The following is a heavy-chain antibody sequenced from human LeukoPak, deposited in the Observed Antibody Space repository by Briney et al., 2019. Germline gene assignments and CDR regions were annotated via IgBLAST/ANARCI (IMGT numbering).Heavy chain of an antibody. V-gene: IGHV4-59*01. CDR1: GDSISTYY. CDR3: ARGEPVDY. D-gene: IGHD1-14*01. J-gene: IGHJ4*02. Sequence: SETLSLTCTVSGDSISTYYWSWIRQSPGKGLEWIGYSYYSGITSYNPSLRSRVTMSVDESKNQLSLKVNSVTAADTAVYYCARGEPVDYWGQGTLVTVSS. CDR2: SYYSGIT.